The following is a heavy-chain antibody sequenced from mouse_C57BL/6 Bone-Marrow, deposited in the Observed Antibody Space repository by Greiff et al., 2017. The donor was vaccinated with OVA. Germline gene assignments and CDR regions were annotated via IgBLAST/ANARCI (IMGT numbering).Heavy chain of an antibody. CDR1: GFNIKNTY. V-gene: IGHV14-3*01. CDR3: ARGKVGSSFYAMDY. D-gene: IGHD1-1*01. J-gene: IGHJ4*01. Sequence: EVKLEESVAELVRPGASVKLSCTASGFNIKNTYMHWVKQRPEQGLEWIGRIDPANDNTKYAPKFQGKATMTADTSSNTAYLQLSSLSSEDTAVYCRARGKVGSSFYAMDYWGQGTSVTVSS. CDR2: IDPANDNT.